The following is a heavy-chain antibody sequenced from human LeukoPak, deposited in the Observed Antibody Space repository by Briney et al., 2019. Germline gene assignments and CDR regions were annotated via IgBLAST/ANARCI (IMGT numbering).Heavy chain of an antibody. CDR1: AGAIAGYS. CDR3: ARVPNYYYMDV. V-gene: IGHV4-59*01. Sequence: SETLSLTCTVSAGAIAGYSWSWIRQPPGKGLEWIGYIYYSGDTNYNPSLQSRVTISVDTSKNQFSLKLSSVTAADTAVYYCARVPNYYYMDVWGKGTTVTVSS. CDR2: IYYSGDT. J-gene: IGHJ6*03.